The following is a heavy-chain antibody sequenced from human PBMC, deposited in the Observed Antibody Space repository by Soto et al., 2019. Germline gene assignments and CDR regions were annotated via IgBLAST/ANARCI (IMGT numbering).Heavy chain of an antibody. D-gene: IGHD6-13*01. CDR2: INHSGST. J-gene: IGHJ5*02. CDR1: GGSFSGYY. Sequence: SETLSLTCAVYGGSFSGYYWSWIRQPPGKGLEWIGEINHSGSTNYNPSLKSRVTISVDTSKNQFSLKLSAVTAADTAVYYCARAFNSSSFVGWFDPWGQGTLVTVSS. V-gene: IGHV4-34*01. CDR3: ARAFNSSSFVGWFDP.